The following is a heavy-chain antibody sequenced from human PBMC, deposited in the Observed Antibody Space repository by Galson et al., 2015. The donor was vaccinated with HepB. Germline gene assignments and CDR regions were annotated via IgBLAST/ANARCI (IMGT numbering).Heavy chain of an antibody. D-gene: IGHD3-16*01. CDR3: ARDRPGIGGVNLFDY. Sequence: SLRLSCAASGFTFSSYSMNWVHQAPGKGLEWVSSISSSSSYIYYADSVKGRFTISRDNAKNSLYLQMNSLRAEDTAVYYRARDRPGIGGVNLFDYWGQGTLVTVSS. CDR1: GFTFSSYS. V-gene: IGHV3-21*01. CDR2: ISSSSSYI. J-gene: IGHJ4*02.